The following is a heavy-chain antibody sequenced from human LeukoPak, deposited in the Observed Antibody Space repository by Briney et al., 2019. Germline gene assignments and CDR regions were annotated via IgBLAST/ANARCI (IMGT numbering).Heavy chain of an antibody. Sequence: ASVKVSCKASGYTFTSYYMHWVRQAPGQGLEWMGIINPSGGGTSYAQKFQGRVTMTRDTSTSTVYMELSSLRSEDTAVYYCAIGGVRNVSNGGYVGWFDPWGQGTLVTVSS. CDR2: INPSGGGT. CDR1: GYTFTSYY. J-gene: IGHJ5*02. CDR3: AIGGVRNVSNGGYVGWFDP. D-gene: IGHD5-12*01. V-gene: IGHV1-46*01.